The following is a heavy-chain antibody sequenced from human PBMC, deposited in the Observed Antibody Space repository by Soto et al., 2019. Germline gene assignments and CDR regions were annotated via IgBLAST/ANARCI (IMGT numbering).Heavy chain of an antibody. CDR1: GGSITNDDKY. CDR3: ARHFAAAGGNHDY. D-gene: IGHD6-13*01. V-gene: IGHV4-39*01. CDR2: IYYSGST. J-gene: IGHJ4*02. Sequence: SETLSLTCTVSGGSITNDDKYWGWIRQPPGKGLEWIGSIYYSGSTYYNPSLKSRVTISVDTSKNQFSLKLNSVTAADTAVYYCARHFAAAGGNHDYWGQGTLVTVSS.